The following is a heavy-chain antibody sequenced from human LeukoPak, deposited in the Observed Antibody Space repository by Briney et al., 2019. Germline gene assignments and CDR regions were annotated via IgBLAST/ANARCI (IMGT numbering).Heavy chain of an antibody. CDR3: ATASGGWYRYYFDS. Sequence: PGGSLRLSCAASGFTVSSNYMSWVRQAPGKGLEWLSYISSSSNMIFYAESVKGRFTISRDNAKNSLYLQMNSLGAEDTAIYYCATASGGWYRYYFDSWGQGILVTVSS. V-gene: IGHV3-48*04. CDR1: GFTVSSNY. CDR2: ISSSSNMI. D-gene: IGHD6-13*01. J-gene: IGHJ4*02.